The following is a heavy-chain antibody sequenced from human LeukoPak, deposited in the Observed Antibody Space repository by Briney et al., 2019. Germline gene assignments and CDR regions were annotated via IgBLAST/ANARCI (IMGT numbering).Heavy chain of an antibody. D-gene: IGHD2-15*01. CDR1: GFTFSSYA. Sequence: GGSLRLSCTASGFTFSSYAMYWVRQAPGKGLEYVSAISYNGGSTFYANSVKGRFTISRDNSKNTVYLQMGSLRAEDTATYYCSRDTRAADAEYFQHWGQGTLVTVSS. CDR3: SRDTRAADAEYFQH. V-gene: IGHV3-64*01. CDR2: ISYNGGST. J-gene: IGHJ1*01.